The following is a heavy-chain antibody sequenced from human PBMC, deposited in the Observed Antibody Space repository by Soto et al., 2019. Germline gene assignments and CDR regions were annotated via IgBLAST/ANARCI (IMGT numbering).Heavy chain of an antibody. CDR3: ARSPLSDGYYYMDV. CDR1: GYTFTSYD. J-gene: IGHJ6*03. Sequence: QVQLVQSGGEVKKPGASVKVSCKASGYTFTSYDINWVRQASGQGLEWMGWMNPNSGNTGYAQKCQGRVTMTRNTSINTAYMELSSLRSEDTAVYYCARSPLSDGYYYMDVWGKGTTVTVSS. CDR2: MNPNSGNT. V-gene: IGHV1-8*01.